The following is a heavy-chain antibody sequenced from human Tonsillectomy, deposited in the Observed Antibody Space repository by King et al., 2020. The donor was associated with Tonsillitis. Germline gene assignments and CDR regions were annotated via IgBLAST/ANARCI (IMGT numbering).Heavy chain of an antibody. D-gene: IGHD4-23*01. CDR2: IYSGGNT. Sequence: VQLVESGGGLVQPGGSLRLSCAASGFSVSSNYMSWVRQAPGKGLEWVSVIYSGGNTYYADSVKDRFTISRDNSKNTLFLQMNSLRAEDTAVYYCAGLARWGCYYWGQGTLVTVSS. CDR1: GFSVSSNY. J-gene: IGHJ4*02. V-gene: IGHV3-66*01. CDR3: AGLARWGCYY.